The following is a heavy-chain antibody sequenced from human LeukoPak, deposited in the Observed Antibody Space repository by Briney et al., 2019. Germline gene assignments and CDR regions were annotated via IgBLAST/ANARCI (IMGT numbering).Heavy chain of an antibody. Sequence: PSETLSLTCTVSGGSISSGGYYWSWIRQPPGKGLEWIGYIYHSGSTYYNPSLKSRVTISVDRSKNQFSLKLSSVTAADTAVYYCARDEAGSIAARPTHAFDIWGQGTMVTVSS. D-gene: IGHD6-6*01. CDR1: GGSISSGGYY. CDR3: ARDEAGSIAARPTHAFDI. CDR2: IYHSGST. J-gene: IGHJ3*02. V-gene: IGHV4-30-2*01.